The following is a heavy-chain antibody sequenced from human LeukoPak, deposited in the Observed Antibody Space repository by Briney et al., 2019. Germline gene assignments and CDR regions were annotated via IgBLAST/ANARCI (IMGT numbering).Heavy chain of an antibody. CDR1: GYTFTGYY. Sequence: ASVKVSCKASGYTFTGYYTHWVRQAPGQGLEWMGRINPNSGGTNYAQKFQGRVTMTRDTSISTAYMELSRLRSDDTAVYYCARDLVNFWSGFLHYSMDVWGQGTTVTVSS. CDR3: ARDLVNFWSGFLHYSMDV. D-gene: IGHD3-3*01. CDR2: INPNSGGT. V-gene: IGHV1-2*06. J-gene: IGHJ6*02.